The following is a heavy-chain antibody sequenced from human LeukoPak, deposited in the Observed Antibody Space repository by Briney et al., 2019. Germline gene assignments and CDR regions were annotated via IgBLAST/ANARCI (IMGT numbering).Heavy chain of an antibody. D-gene: IGHD1-26*01. CDR2: ITWDAGST. CDR3: AKAYSGSYSVDAFDI. CDR1: GFTLDDYA. V-gene: IGHV3-43D*03. J-gene: IGHJ3*02. Sequence: GWSLRLSCAASGFTLDDYAMHWVLQAPGKGLEWVSLITWDAGSTYYADSVKGRFTISRDNSKNSLYLQMNSLRAEDTALYYCAKAYSGSYSVDAFDIWGQGTMVTVS.